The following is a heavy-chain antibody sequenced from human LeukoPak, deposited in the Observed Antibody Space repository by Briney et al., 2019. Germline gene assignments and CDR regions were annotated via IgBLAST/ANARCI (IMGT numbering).Heavy chain of an antibody. CDR2: IRSKAYGGTT. CDR1: GFTFGDYA. D-gene: IGHD4-17*01. Sequence: GGSLRLSCTASGFTFGDYAMSWVRQAPGKGLEWVGFIRSKAYGGTTEYAASVKGRFTISRDDSKSIAYLQMNSLKTEDTAVYYCTSYDDYGDYAGLDYWGQGTLVTVSS. J-gene: IGHJ4*02. CDR3: TSYDDYGDYAGLDY. V-gene: IGHV3-49*04.